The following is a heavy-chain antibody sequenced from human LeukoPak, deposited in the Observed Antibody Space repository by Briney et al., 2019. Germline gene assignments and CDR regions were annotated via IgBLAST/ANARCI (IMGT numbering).Heavy chain of an antibody. CDR3: AIYDILTGGGSHGIPFGP. Sequence: SVKVPCKASGGTFSSYAISWVRQAPGKGLEWMGRIIPILGIANYAQKFQGRVTITADKSTSTAYMELSSLRSEDTAVYYCAIYDILTGGGSHGIPFGPWGQGTLVTVSS. CDR2: IIPILGIA. CDR1: GGTFSSYA. V-gene: IGHV1-69*04. D-gene: IGHD3-9*01. J-gene: IGHJ5*02.